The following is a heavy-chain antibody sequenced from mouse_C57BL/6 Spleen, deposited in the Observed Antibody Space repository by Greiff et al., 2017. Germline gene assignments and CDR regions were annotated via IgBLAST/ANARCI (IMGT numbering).Heavy chain of an antibody. D-gene: IGHD1-1*01. CDR3: ARDGGYGSSYWYFDV. V-gene: IGHV3-6*01. CDR1: GYSITSGYY. Sequence: EVKLVESGPGLVKPSQSLSLTCSVTGYSITSGYYWNWIRQFPGNKLEWMGYISYDGSNNYNPSLKNRISITRDTSKNQFFLKLNSVTTEDTATYYCARDGGYGSSYWYFDVWGTGTTVTVSS. CDR2: ISYDGSN. J-gene: IGHJ1*03.